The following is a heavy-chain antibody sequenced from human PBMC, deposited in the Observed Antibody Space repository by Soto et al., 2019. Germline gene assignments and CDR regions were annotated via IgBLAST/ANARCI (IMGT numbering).Heavy chain of an antibody. CDR2: IWFDGGNK. D-gene: IGHD3-10*01. Sequence: PGGSLRLSCEPSGFDFIRYGMSWVRQAPGKGLEWVALIWFDGGNKYYGDSVKGRFTISRDNLKNTLYLQMDSLRAEDTAIYYCARDLHELGSYYPLDYWGQGTLVTVSS. CDR3: ARDLHELGSYYPLDY. V-gene: IGHV3-33*01. CDR1: GFDFIRYG. J-gene: IGHJ4*02.